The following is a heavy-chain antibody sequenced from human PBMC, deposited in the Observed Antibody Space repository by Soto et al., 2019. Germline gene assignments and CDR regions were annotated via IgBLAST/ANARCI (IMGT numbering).Heavy chain of an antibody. J-gene: IGHJ6*02. Sequence: LSQTLSLTCAISGDSVSSNSAAWNWIRQSPSRGLEWLGRTYYRSKWYNDYAVSVKSRITINPDTSKNQFSLQLDSVTPEDTAVYHCARDLGYSSSSYYYYYYGMDVWGQGTTVTVSS. V-gene: IGHV6-1*01. CDR1: GDSVSSNSAA. CDR3: ARDLGYSSSSYYYYYYGMDV. CDR2: TYYRSKWYN. D-gene: IGHD6-6*01.